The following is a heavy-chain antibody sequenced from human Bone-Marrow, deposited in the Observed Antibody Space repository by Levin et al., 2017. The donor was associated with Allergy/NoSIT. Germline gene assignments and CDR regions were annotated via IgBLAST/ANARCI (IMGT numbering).Heavy chain of an antibody. CDR2: ISSTSTYI. CDR1: GFTFRSYS. J-gene: IGHJ4*02. Sequence: GGSLRLSCAASGFTFRSYSMNWVRQAPGKGLEWVSTISSTSTYIYYAESMKGRFTISRDNAKNTVYLQMSSVRAEDTAVYYCSRDLSLVNPQGFDCWGQGTLVTVSS. V-gene: IGHV3-21*06. D-gene: IGHD1-14*01. CDR3: SRDLSLVNPQGFDC.